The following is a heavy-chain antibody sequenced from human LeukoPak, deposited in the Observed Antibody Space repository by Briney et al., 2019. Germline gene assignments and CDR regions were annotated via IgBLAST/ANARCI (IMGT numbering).Heavy chain of an antibody. V-gene: IGHV3-7*05. CDR2: IKVDGSEK. CDR3: ERVRSSSWFVFDY. D-gene: IGHD6-13*01. Sequence: GGSLRLSCAASGFTFNTHWMSWLRQAPGKGLEWVANIKVDGSEKYYVDSVKGRFTIYRDNDKNSLHLQMHSLRVEDTAVYYCERVRSSSWFVFDYWGQGTLVTVSS. J-gene: IGHJ4*02. CDR1: GFTFNTHW.